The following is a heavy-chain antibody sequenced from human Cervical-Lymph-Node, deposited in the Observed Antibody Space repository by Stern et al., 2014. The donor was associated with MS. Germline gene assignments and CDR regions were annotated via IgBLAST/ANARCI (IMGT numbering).Heavy chain of an antibody. V-gene: IGHV1-69*01. CDR2: IIPLFGTA. CDR1: GGTFSSYT. Sequence: DQLVESGAEVKKPGSSVKVSCKASGGTFSSYTISWVRQAPGQGLEWMGGIIPLFGTANFAQKFQGSVTITADESTSTAYMELSSLRSEDTAVYYCARELSQVLVYWGQGTLVTVSS. J-gene: IGHJ4*02. CDR3: ARELSQVLVY.